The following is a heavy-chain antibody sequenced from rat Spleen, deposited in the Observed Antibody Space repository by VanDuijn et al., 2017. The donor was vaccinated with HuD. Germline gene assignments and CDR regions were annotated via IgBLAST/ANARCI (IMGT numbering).Heavy chain of an antibody. J-gene: IGHJ4*01. CDR1: GFSLTNYH. CDR3: ARDRGITMMVPLMDA. Sequence: QVQLKESGPGLVQPSQTLSLTCTVSGFSLTNYHVGWVRQSPGKGLEWMGVIWTGGTTAYHSSFNSRLSVSRDISKSQVFLRMNSLQTEDTATYYCARDRGITMMVPLMDAWGQGASVTVSS. D-gene: IGHD1-12*03. V-gene: IGHV2-43*01. CDR2: IWTGGTT.